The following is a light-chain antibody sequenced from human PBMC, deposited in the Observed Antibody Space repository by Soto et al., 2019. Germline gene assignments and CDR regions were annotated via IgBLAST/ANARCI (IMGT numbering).Light chain of an antibody. CDR2: SAS. J-gene: IGKJ4*01. CDR3: QQSYRLPLT. CDR1: QRISAF. Sequence: DIQMTQSPSSVSAFVGESVTITCHASQRISAFLNWYHQKPGKAPKLLIYSASYLQSGVPSNFSGRGSGTDFTLSIVTLQPEDSGTYFCQQSYRLPLTFGGGTKVEI. V-gene: IGKV1-39*01.